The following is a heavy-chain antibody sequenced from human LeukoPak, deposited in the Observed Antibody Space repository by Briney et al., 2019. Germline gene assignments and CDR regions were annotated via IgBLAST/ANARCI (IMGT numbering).Heavy chain of an antibody. V-gene: IGHV3-7*01. CDR2: INQDAGTT. D-gene: IGHD2-15*01. J-gene: IGHJ3*02. Sequence: GGSLGLSCVASGFSFTSYWMSWVRQAPGKGLEFVANINQDAGTTNYVDSVKGRFTISRDNAENSLYLQMSSLRAEDTALYYCARDPGWSSFDIWGQGIMVTDSS. CDR3: ARDPGWSSFDI. CDR1: GFSFTSYW.